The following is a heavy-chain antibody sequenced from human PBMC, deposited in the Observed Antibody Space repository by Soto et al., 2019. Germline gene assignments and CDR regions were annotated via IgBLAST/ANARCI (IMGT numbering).Heavy chain of an antibody. CDR2: ISGSGGST. CDR1: GFTFSSYA. V-gene: IGHV3-23*01. D-gene: IGHD6-19*01. Sequence: PGGSLRLSCAASGFTFSSYAMSWVRQAPGKGLEWVSAISGSGGSTYYADSVKGRFTISRDNSKNTLYLQMNSLRAEDTAVYYCAKDEQWLENNYYYYGMDVWGQGTTVTVSS. J-gene: IGHJ6*02. CDR3: AKDEQWLENNYYYYGMDV.